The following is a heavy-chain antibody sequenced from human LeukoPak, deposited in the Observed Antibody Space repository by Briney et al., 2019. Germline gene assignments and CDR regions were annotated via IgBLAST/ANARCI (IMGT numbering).Heavy chain of an antibody. Sequence: PGGSLRLSCAASGFTFSRYEMNWVRQAPGKGLEWVSYISSSGSTIYYADSVKGRCTISRDNAKNSLYLQMNSLRAEDTAVYYCAKNRDGYKTHYYYYYMDVWGKGTTVTISS. J-gene: IGHJ6*03. V-gene: IGHV3-48*03. CDR1: GFTFSRYE. D-gene: IGHD5-24*01. CDR2: ISSSGSTI. CDR3: AKNRDGYKTHYYYYYMDV.